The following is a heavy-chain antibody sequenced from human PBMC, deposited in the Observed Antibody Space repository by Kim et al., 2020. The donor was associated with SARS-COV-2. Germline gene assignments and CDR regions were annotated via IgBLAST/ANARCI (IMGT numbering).Heavy chain of an antibody. CDR2: ISYDGSNK. CDR3: ARDSFHYIGGGAFDY. D-gene: IGHD3-10*01. Sequence: GGSLRLSCAASGFTFGSYAMHWVRQAPGKGLEWVAFISYDGSNKYYADSVKGRFTISRDNSKNTLYLQMNSLRAEDTAVYYCARDSFHYIGGGAFDYWGQGTLVTVSS. J-gene: IGHJ4*02. CDR1: GFTFGSYA. V-gene: IGHV3-30*04.